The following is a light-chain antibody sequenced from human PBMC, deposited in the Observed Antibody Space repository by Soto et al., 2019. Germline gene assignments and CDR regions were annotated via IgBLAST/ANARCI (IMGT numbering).Light chain of an antibody. J-gene: IGKJ2*01. CDR3: QQYNNWPQT. Sequence: ITQSPVTLSVSPGERATLSCRASQSVSSKLARYQQKPGQAPRLLIYGASTRATGIPARFSGSGSGTEFTLSISSLQSEDFAVYYCQQYNNWPQTFGQGTKLEIK. V-gene: IGKV3-15*01. CDR1: QSVSSK. CDR2: GAS.